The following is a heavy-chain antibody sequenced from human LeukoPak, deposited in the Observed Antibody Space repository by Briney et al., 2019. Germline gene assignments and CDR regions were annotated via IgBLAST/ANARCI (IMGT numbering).Heavy chain of an antibody. CDR1: GGSISSSGYY. Sequence: SGTLSLTCTVSGGSISSSGYYWSWIRQPPGKGLEWIGCIYTSGSTNYNPSLKSRVVISVDRSKNQFSLKVSSATAADTAVYYCARLINYYSYYYMDVWGTGTSVTVSS. D-gene: IGHD2-8*01. J-gene: IGHJ6*03. CDR2: IYTSGST. CDR3: ARLINYYSYYYMDV. V-gene: IGHV4-61*05.